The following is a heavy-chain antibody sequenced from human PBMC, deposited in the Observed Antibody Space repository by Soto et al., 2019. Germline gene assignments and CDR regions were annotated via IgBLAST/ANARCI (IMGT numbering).Heavy chain of an antibody. Sequence: GGSLRLSCAASGFTFSSYGMHWVRQAPGKGLGGVAVISFDGSNKYYANSVKGRFTTSRENSKNTVYLQMNSLRAEGTAGYYCTRSYSSGRYRDYYYYYGMDVWGQGTTVTVSS. CDR2: ISFDGSNK. J-gene: IGHJ6*02. CDR3: TRSYSSGRYRDYYYYYGMDV. D-gene: IGHD6-19*01. V-gene: IGHV3-30*03. CDR1: GFTFSSYG.